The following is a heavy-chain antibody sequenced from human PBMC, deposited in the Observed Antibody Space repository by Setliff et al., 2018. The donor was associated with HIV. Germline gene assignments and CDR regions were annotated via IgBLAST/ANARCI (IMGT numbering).Heavy chain of an antibody. V-gene: IGHV4-59*01. D-gene: IGHD1-26*01. CDR1: GGSISSTY. CDR3: ARGQPQGGGTYWSAFDI. J-gene: IGHJ3*02. CDR2: IYYTGTT. Sequence: PSETLSLTCTVSGGSISSTYWSWIRQPPGKGLEWLGYIYYTGTTDYSPSFKSRVTISLDTSKTQFSLKLNSVTAADTAVYYCARGQPQGGGTYWSAFDIWGQGTMVTVSS.